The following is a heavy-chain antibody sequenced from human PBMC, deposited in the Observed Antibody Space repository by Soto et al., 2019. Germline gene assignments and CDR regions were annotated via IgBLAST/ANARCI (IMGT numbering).Heavy chain of an antibody. J-gene: IGHJ4*02. Sequence: SETLSLTCTVSGGSISSGGYYWSWIRQHPGKGLEWIGYIYYSGSTYYNPSLKSRVTISVDTSKNQFSLKLSSVPAADTAVYYCARDSLANSLFDYWGQGTLDTVSS. CDR3: ARDSLANSLFDY. CDR1: GGSISSGGYY. D-gene: IGHD3-16*01. V-gene: IGHV4-31*03. CDR2: IYYSGST.